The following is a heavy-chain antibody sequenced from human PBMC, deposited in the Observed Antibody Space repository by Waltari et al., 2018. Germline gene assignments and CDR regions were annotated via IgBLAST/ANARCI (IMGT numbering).Heavy chain of an antibody. CDR2: FDPEDGET. D-gene: IGHD6-13*01. J-gene: IGHJ3*02. CDR1: GYTLTELS. V-gene: IGHV1-24*01. Sequence: QVQLVQSGAEVKKPGASVKVSCKVSGYTLTELSMHWVRQAPGKGLEWMGGFDPEDGETIYAQKFQGRVTMTEDTSTDTAYMELSSLRSEDTAVYYCATDFTIAAAGTYLHDAFDIWGQGTMVTVSS. CDR3: ATDFTIAAAGTYLHDAFDI.